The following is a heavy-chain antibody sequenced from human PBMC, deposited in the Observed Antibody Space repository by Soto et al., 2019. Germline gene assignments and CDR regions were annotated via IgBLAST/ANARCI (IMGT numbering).Heavy chain of an antibody. D-gene: IGHD6-6*01. CDR2: ISGSGGST. J-gene: IGHJ6*02. Sequence: EVQLLESGGGLVQPGGSLRLSCAASGFTFSSYAMSWVRQAPGKGLEWVSAISGSGGSTYYADSMKGRFTISRDNSKNTLYLQMNSLRAEDTAVYYCAKGLDAYSSSSWRTRHYYYGMDVWGQGTTVTVSS. CDR3: AKGLDAYSSSSWRTRHYYYGMDV. CDR1: GFTFSSYA. V-gene: IGHV3-23*01.